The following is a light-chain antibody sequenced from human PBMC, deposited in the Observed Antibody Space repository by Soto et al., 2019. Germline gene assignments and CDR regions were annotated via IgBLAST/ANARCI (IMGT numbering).Light chain of an antibody. CDR2: RNN. V-gene: IGLV1-47*01. J-gene: IGLJ3*02. CDR1: SSNIGSNY. Sequence: QSALTQPPSASGTPGQRVPISCSGSSSNIGSNYVYWYQQLPGTAPKLLIYRNNQRPSGVPDRFSGSKSGTSASLAISGLRSEDEANYYCAAWGDSLSGVVFGGGTKLTVL. CDR3: AAWGDSLSGVV.